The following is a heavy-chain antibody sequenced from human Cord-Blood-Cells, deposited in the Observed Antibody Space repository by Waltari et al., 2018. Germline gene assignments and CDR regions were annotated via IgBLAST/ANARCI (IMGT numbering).Heavy chain of an antibody. CDR1: AYSFPSYW. Sequence: EVQLVQSGAEVKKPGESLKISCKGSAYSFPSYWIAWLRQLPGKGLEWMGIIYPGDSDTRYSPSFQGQVTISADKSISTAYLQWSSLKASDTAMYYCARRTAGGNWLDWYFDLWGRGTLVTVSS. CDR2: IYPGDSDT. V-gene: IGHV5-51*01. D-gene: IGHD3-9*01. J-gene: IGHJ2*01. CDR3: ARRTAGGNWLDWYFDL.